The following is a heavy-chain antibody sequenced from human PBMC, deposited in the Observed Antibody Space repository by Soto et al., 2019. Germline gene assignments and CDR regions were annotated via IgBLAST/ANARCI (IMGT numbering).Heavy chain of an antibody. CDR3: ARAQGSQRTYSAGQFDL. CDR2: IYSRGST. CDR1: GGSVTSGDYW. J-gene: IGHJ5*02. V-gene: IGHV4-31*03. D-gene: IGHD3-10*01. Sequence: QVQLQESGPGLVKPSETLSLTCTVSGGSVTSGDYWWTWIRQHPEKGLEWIGHIYSRGSTYYSPSLKGRVAISVESSKTQFSLKVTSMTAADTAVYFCARAQGSQRTYSAGQFDLWCQCTLITVSS.